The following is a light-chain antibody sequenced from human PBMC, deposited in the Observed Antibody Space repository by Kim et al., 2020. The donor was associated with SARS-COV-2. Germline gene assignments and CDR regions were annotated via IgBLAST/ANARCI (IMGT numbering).Light chain of an antibody. J-gene: IGKJ2*01. V-gene: IGKV1-39*01. Sequence: SASIGDRVTITCRASQSSDNYFNWYQQKPGRAPKLLIYASSNLQSGVPSRFSGSGSGTDFTLTISSLQLEDFATYYCQQSYGTPYTFGQGTKLEI. CDR1: QSSDNY. CDR2: ASS. CDR3: QQSYGTPYT.